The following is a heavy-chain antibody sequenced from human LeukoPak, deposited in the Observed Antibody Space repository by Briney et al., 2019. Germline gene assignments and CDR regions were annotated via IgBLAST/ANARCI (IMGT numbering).Heavy chain of an antibody. CDR1: GYTFTSYG. V-gene: IGHV1-18*04. Sequence: ASVKVSCKASGYTFTSYGISWVRQAPGQGLEWMGWISAYNGNTNYAQKLQGRVTMTTDTSTSTAYMELRSLRSDDTAVYYCARVRIAVAGKYYFDYWGQGTLVTVSS. CDR2: ISAYNGNT. CDR3: ARVRIAVAGKYYFDY. J-gene: IGHJ4*02. D-gene: IGHD6-19*01.